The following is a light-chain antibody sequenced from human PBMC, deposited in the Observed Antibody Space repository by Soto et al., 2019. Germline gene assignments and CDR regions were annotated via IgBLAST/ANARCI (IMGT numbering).Light chain of an antibody. CDR3: SSYTSSSTL. CDR2: DVR. J-gene: IGLJ3*02. V-gene: IGLV2-14*01. CDR1: SSDVGRYNF. Sequence: QSVLTQPASVSGSPGQSITISCTGTSSDVGRYNFVSWYQQHPGKAPKLMIYDVRNRPSGVSNRFSGSKSGNTASLTISGRQAEDEADYYCSSYTSSSTLFGGGTKLTVL.